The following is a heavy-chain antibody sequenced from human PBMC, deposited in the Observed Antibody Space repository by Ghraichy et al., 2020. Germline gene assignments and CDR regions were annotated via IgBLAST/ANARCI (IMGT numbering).Heavy chain of an antibody. V-gene: IGHV4-39*07. Sequence: SETLSLTCTVSGGSISSSSYYWGWIRQPPGKGLEWIGSIYYSGSTYYNPSLKSRVTISVDTSKNQFSLKLSSVTAADTAVYYCARDPDYGDYGAHSWFDPWGQGTLVTVSS. CDR3: ARDPDYGDYGAHSWFDP. D-gene: IGHD4-17*01. CDR1: GGSISSSSYY. J-gene: IGHJ5*02. CDR2: IYYSGST.